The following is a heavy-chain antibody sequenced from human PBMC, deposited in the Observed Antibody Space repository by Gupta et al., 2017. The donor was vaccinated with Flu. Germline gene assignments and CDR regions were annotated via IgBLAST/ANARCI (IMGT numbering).Heavy chain of an antibody. V-gene: IGHV3-33*01. CDR3: AREKEMATIGLDY. CDR2: IWYDGSNK. D-gene: IGHD5-24*01. J-gene: IGHJ4*02. CDR1: GFTFSSYG. Sequence: QVQLVESGGGVVQPGRSLRLSCAASGFTFSSYGMHWVRQAPGKGLEWVAVIWYDGSNKYYADSVKGRFTISRDNSKNTLYLQMNSLRAEDTAVYYCAREKEMATIGLDYWGQGTLVTVSS.